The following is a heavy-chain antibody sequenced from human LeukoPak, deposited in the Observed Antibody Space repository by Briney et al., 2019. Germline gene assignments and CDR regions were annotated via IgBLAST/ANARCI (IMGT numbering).Heavy chain of an antibody. Sequence: KPSETLSLTCTVSGCSISSYYWSWIRRPPGKGLEWIGYIYYSGSTNYNPSLKSRVTISVDTSKNQFSLKLSSVTAADTAVYYCARHIAAAGHYFDYWGQGNLVTVSS. V-gene: IGHV4-59*08. CDR1: GCSISSYY. CDR2: IYYSGST. J-gene: IGHJ4*02. CDR3: ARHIAAAGHYFDY. D-gene: IGHD6-13*01.